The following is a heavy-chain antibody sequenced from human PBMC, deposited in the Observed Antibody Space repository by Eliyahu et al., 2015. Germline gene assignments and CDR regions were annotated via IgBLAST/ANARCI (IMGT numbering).Heavy chain of an antibody. D-gene: IGHD3-22*01. CDR3: ARRLHYHDSSGYYEEN. CDR1: GRSVLSGXFY. CDR2: RYFSGST. Sequence: QVQLQESGPGQVQPSETLSLTCXVSGRSVLSGXFYWDWIRQSXGKGLQGIGYRYFSGSTNYNPSLXGRVTISIDASKNEVSLRLFSVTAADTAVYYCARRLHYHDSSGYYEENWGQGTLVTVSS. V-gene: IGHV4-61*01. J-gene: IGHJ4*02.